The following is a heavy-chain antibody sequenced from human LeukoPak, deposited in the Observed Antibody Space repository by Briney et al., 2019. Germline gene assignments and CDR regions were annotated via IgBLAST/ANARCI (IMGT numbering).Heavy chain of an antibody. Sequence: SETLSLTCTVSGGSISSSSYYWGWIRQPPGKGLEWIGSIYYSGSTYYNPSLKSRVTISVDTSKNQFSLKLSSVTAADTAVYYCARAGSPNDIVGATSKLNAFDIWGQGTMVTVSS. J-gene: IGHJ3*02. V-gene: IGHV4-39*07. CDR1: GGSISSSSYY. CDR3: ARAGSPNDIVGATSKLNAFDI. D-gene: IGHD1-26*01. CDR2: IYYSGST.